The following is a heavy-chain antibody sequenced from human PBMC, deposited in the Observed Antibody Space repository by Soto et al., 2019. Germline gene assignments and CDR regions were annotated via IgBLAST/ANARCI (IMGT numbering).Heavy chain of an antibody. J-gene: IGHJ4*02. CDR3: ARVMSGSYLGHGYYFDY. CDR2: IDPNSGGT. Sequence: ASVKVSCKASRYTFTGYYMHWVRQAPGQGLEWMGWIDPNSGGTDYAQKFQGRVTTTRDTFISTAYMELSRLRVDDTAVYYCARVMSGSYLGHGYYFDYWGQGTLVTVSS. V-gene: IGHV1-2*02. D-gene: IGHD1-26*01. CDR1: RYTFTGYY.